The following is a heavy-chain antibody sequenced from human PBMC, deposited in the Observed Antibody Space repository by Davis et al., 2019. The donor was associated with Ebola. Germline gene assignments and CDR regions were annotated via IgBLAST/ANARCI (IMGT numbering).Heavy chain of an antibody. J-gene: IGHJ3*02. D-gene: IGHD6-19*01. Sequence: SGPTLVKPTQTLTLTCTFSGFSLSTSGVAVGWIRQPPGKALECLALIYWDDDKRYSPSLKSRLTITKDTSKNQVVLTLTNMDPVDTATYYCAHKGWFDAFDIWGQGTMVTVSS. CDR3: AHKGWFDAFDI. CDR2: IYWDDDK. CDR1: GFSLSTSGVA. V-gene: IGHV2-5*02.